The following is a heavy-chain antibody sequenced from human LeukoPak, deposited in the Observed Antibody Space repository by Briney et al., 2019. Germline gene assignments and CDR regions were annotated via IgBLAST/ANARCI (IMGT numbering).Heavy chain of an antibody. Sequence: GASVKVSCKAPGYSFISYGINWVRQAPGQGLEWMGWINPENRNTNDAQKFQGRVIMTTDRSTSTAYMELRSLRSDDTAVYYCARQDYGAEVYFDSWGQGTLVTVSS. CDR3: ARQDYGAEVYFDS. CDR2: INPENRNT. D-gene: IGHD4-17*01. CDR1: GYSFISYG. V-gene: IGHV1-18*01. J-gene: IGHJ4*02.